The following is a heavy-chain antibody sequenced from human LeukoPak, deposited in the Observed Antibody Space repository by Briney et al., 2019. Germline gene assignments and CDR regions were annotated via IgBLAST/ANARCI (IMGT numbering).Heavy chain of an antibody. CDR2: ISSGSTYI. V-gene: IGHV3-21*01. D-gene: IGHD2-21*01. Sequence: GGSLRLSCAASGFTFSDYSMNWVRQAPVKGLEWVSSISSGSTYIYYADSVKGRFTISRDNAKNSLYLQMNSLRAEDTAVYYCAREVVMGPRYFDYWGQGTLVTVSS. CDR1: GFTFSDYS. J-gene: IGHJ4*02. CDR3: AREVVMGPRYFDY.